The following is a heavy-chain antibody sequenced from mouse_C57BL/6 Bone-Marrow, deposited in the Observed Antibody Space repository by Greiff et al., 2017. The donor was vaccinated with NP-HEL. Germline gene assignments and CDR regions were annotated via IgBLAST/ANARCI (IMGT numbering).Heavy chain of an antibody. D-gene: IGHD2-9*01. CDR3: ARGGAYYGYDAAWFAY. V-gene: IGHV1-59*01. J-gene: IGHJ3*01. CDR2: IDPSDSYT. Sequence: QVQLQQPGAELVRPGTSVKLSCKASGYTFTSYWMHWVKQRPGQGLEWIGVIDPSDSYTNYNQKFKGKATLTVDTSSSTAYMQLSSLTSEDSAVYYCARGGAYYGYDAAWFAYWGQGTLVTVSA. CDR1: GYTFTSYW.